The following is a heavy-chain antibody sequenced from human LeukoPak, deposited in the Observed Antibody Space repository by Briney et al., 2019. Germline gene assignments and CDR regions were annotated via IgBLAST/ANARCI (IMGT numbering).Heavy chain of an antibody. CDR1: GYTFTDYY. D-gene: IGHD7-27*01. J-gene: IGHJ4*02. V-gene: IGHV1-2*02. CDR3: ARGANWGSPDY. CDR2: INPYSGGT. Sequence: GASVKVSCKASGYTFTDYYMHWVRQAPGQGLEWMGWINPYSGGTNYAQNFQGRVTMTRDTSISTGYMELSRLGSNDTAVYYCARGANWGSPDYWGQGTLVTVSS.